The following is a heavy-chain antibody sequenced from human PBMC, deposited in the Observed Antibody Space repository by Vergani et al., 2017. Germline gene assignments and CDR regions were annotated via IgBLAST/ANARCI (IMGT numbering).Heavy chain of an antibody. CDR2: ISAYNGNT. D-gene: IGHD3-10*01. V-gene: IGHV1-18*01. CDR3: AGMAFSYGSANYLGAAFDI. J-gene: IGHJ3*02. CDR1: GYTFSSYG. Sequence: QVQLVQSGAEVKKPGASVKVSCKASGYTFSSYGISWVRQAPGKGLEWMGWISAYNGNTNYAQKLQGRVSMTTDTSTSTAYMELRSMRSDDTAVYYCAGMAFSYGSANYLGAAFDIWGEGTVVTVAS.